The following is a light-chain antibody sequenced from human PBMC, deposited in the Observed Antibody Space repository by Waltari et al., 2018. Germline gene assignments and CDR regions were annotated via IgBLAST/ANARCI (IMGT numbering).Light chain of an antibody. CDR3: TSYTSSHSLV. CDR1: SRDVGNYNW. V-gene: IGLV2-14*03. Sequence: QSALTQPASVSGSPGQSITISCTGTSRDVGNYNWLSWYQQHPGKAPKVVIFDVSYRPSGFFNRFSGSKSGNTASLTISGLQAEDEADYYCTSYTSSHSLVFGTGTKVTVL. CDR2: DVS. J-gene: IGLJ1*01.